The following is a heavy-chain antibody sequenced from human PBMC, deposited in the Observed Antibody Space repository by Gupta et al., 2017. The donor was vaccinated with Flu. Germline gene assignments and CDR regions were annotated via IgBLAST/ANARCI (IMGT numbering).Heavy chain of an antibody. D-gene: IGHD1-26*01. CDR1: GFPFSGRT. CDR2: SRYRGNSYII. V-gene: IGHV3-72*01. J-gene: IGHJ3*02. Sequence: EVQLVESGGGLVQPGGYLRLSCAASGFPFSGRTLDWVRQAPGKGPEWVGRSRYRGNSYIIEYATSVKGRFTVSRDDSKNLFYLQMNSLKTEDAALYYCTSGWDLRPAFNIWGQGTMVIVSS. CDR3: TSGWDLRPAFNI.